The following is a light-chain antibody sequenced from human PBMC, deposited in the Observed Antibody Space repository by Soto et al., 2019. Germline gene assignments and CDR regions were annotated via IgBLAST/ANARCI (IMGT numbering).Light chain of an antibody. CDR3: QHYKMYSPWT. CDR2: DVS. Sequence: DIQMTQSPSTVSAYVGDSVTITCRASHIITTLLAWYQQRPGKAPKLLIYDVSSLQSGVPSRFSGSGSGTEFTLTISSLQPDDFATYYCQHYKMYSPWTFGQGTKVDI. V-gene: IGKV1-5*01. CDR1: HIITTL. J-gene: IGKJ1*01.